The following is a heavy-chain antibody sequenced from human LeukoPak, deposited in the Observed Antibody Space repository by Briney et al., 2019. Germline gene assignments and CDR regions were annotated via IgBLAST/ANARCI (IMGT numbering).Heavy chain of an antibody. J-gene: IGHJ3*02. CDR3: AKAYCGGDCYSAPHDAFDI. D-gene: IGHD2-21*01. V-gene: IGHV3-23*01. CDR1: GFTFSNYA. CDR2: ISASGGST. Sequence: PGGSLRLSCAASGFTFSNYAMSWVRQTPGKGLEWVSAISASGGSTYYAESVKGRFTISRDNAKNTLYLQMNSLRADDTAVYYCAKAYCGGDCYSAPHDAFDIWGQGTMVTVSS.